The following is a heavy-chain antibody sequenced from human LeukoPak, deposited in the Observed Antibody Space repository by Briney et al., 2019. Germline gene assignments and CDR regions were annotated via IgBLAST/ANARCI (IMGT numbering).Heavy chain of an antibody. J-gene: IGHJ4*02. V-gene: IGHV4-59*01. Sequence: PSETLSLTCTVSGGSISSYYWSWIRQPPGKGLDWIGYIYYSGSTNYNPSLKSRVTISVDTSKNQFSLKLSSVTAADTAVYYCTRVPSGSYYRGNYFDYWGQGTLVTVSS. CDR1: GGSISSYY. CDR3: TRVPSGSYYRGNYFDY. CDR2: IYYSGST. D-gene: IGHD1-26*01.